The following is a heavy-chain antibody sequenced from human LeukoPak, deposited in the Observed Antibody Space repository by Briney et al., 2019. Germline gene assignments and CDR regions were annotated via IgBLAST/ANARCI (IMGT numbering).Heavy chain of an antibody. V-gene: IGHV4-30-4*01. Sequence: PSQTLSLTCTVSGGSISSGDYYWSWIRQPPGKGLEWIGYIYYSGSTYYNPSPKSRVTISVDTSKNQFSLKLSSVTAADTAVYYCAGPRGYSYGGAFDIWGQGTMVTVSS. J-gene: IGHJ3*02. CDR1: GGSISSGDYY. CDR3: AGPRGYSYGGAFDI. D-gene: IGHD5-18*01. CDR2: IYYSGST.